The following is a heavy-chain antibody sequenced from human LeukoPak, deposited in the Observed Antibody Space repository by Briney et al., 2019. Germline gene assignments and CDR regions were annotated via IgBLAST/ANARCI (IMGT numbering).Heavy chain of an antibody. CDR2: IYYSGST. CDR1: GDSISSSSSY. D-gene: IGHD3-22*01. J-gene: IGHJ5*02. V-gene: IGHV4-39*02. CDR3: ARDRYYDSSGYFSS. Sequence: SETLSLTCTVSGDSISSSSSYWGWLRQPPGEGLEWIGSIYYSGSTYYNTSLKSRVTISVDTSKNQFSLRLNSVTAADTAVYYCARDRYYDSSGYFSSWGQGTLVTVSS.